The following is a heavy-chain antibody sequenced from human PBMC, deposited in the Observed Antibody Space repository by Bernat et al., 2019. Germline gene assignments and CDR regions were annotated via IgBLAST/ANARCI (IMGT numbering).Heavy chain of an antibody. Sequence: QVQLVESGGGVVQPGRSLRLSCAASGFTFSNNGMHWVRQAPGKGLEWVAVISYDGTNKYYTDSVKGRFTISRDNSKNTLYLQMNSLRAEDTAVYYCATSPLGGFPLGCWGQGTLVTVSS. CDR3: ATSPLGGFPLGC. V-gene: IGHV3-30*03. CDR2: ISYDGTNK. J-gene: IGHJ1*01. CDR1: GFTFSNNG. D-gene: IGHD3-16*01.